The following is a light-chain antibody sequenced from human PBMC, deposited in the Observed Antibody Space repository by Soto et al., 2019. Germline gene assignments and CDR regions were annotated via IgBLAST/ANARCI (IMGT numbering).Light chain of an antibody. CDR1: QSVSSN. CDR2: GAS. Sequence: EIVMTQSPATLSVSPGERATLSCRASQSVSSNLAWYQQKPGQAPRLLIYGASTRATGIPARFSGSGSGTXXXXXXXXXXXXXFAVYYCQQYNNWPETFGQGTKLEIK. J-gene: IGKJ2*01. CDR3: QQYNNWPET. V-gene: IGKV3-15*01.